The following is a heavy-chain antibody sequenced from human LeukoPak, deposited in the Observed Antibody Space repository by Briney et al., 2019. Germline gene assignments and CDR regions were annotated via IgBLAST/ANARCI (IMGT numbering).Heavy chain of an antibody. CDR1: GGSISSGSYY. D-gene: IGHD4/OR15-4a*01. Sequence: PPETLSLTCTVSGGSISSGSYYWTWIRQPPGKGLECIGYIYGSGSTNYNPSLKSRVTISVDTSKNQFSLKLTSVTAADTAVYYCARADYGYMDVWGKGTTVTVSS. V-gene: IGHV4-61*01. CDR3: ARADYGYMDV. J-gene: IGHJ6*03. CDR2: IYGSGST.